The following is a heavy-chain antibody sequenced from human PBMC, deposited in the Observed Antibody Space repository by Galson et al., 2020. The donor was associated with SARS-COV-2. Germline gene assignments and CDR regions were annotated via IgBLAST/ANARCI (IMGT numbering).Heavy chain of an antibody. CDR3: AKGTGGGNYYYHAMDV. CDR2: ISGSGGST. J-gene: IGHJ6*02. CDR1: GFTISSHA. V-gene: IGHV3-23*01. D-gene: IGHD1-1*01. Sequence: GESLKIPCAAPGFTISSHAMSRVRQAPGRGLEWVSSISGSGGSTYYADSVKGRFTISRGNSKNTLYLHMKSLRTEDTAVYHCAKGTGGGNYYYHAMDVWGQGTTVTVSS.